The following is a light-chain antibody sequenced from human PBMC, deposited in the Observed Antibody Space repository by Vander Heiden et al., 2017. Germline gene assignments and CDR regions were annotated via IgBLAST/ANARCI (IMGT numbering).Light chain of an antibody. CDR1: SSDVVGHNY. V-gene: IGLV2-14*01. CDR3: SSYTSSSTPYV. Sequence: SALTQPASVPGSPGQSITSACPGTSSDVVGHNYVDWYQQHPGKAPKLMIYEVSTRHSGVSNRFSGSKSGNTASLTIAGLQAEDEADYYCSSYTSSSTPYVFGTGTKVTVL. J-gene: IGLJ1*01. CDR2: EVS.